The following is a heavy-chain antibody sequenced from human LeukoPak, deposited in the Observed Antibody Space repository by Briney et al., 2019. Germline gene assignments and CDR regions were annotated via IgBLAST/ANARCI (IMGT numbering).Heavy chain of an antibody. D-gene: IGHD3-22*01. J-gene: IGHJ4*02. CDR3: AKGPQLGSGYHPDY. V-gene: IGHV3-23*01. CDR1: GFTFTSAA. Sequence: SGGSLRLSCAASGFTFTSAAMTWVRQAPGQGLEWVSTITGSDDRTYSGDSVKGRFTISRDYFRNTLYLQMNSLRTEDTAIYYCAKGPQLGSGYHPDYWGQGTLVTVSS. CDR2: ITGSDDRT.